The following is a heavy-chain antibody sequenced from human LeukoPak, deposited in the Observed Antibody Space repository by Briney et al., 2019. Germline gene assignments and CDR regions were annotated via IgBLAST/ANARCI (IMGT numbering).Heavy chain of an antibody. CDR1: GFTVSTNY. Sequence: PGGSLRLSCAVSGFTVSTNYMSWVRQAPGKGLEWVSVIYSGGGTYYADSVRGRFTISRDNSKNTVFLQMNSLRVEDTAVYYCARVRYPTGFFDYWGQGTLVTVSS. CDR2: IYSGGGT. D-gene: IGHD2-2*02. V-gene: IGHV3-53*01. J-gene: IGHJ4*02. CDR3: ARVRYPTGFFDY.